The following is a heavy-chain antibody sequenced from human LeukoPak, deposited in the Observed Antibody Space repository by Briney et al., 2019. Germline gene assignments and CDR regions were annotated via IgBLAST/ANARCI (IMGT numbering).Heavy chain of an antibody. CDR1: GYTFTRFG. J-gene: IGHJ4*02. CDR2: INTNTGKP. D-gene: IGHD6-19*01. V-gene: IGHV7-4-1*02. Sequence: GASVKVSCKASGYTFTRFGINWVRQVPGQGFEWMGWINTNTGKPTYAQGFTGHFVFSLDISVTTADLQISSLKADDSAIYYCVTTPRERIAVGEVWGQGTLVTVSS. CDR3: VTTPRERIAVGEV.